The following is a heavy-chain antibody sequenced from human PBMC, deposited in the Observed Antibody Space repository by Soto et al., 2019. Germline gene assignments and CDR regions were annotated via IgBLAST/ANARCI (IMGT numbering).Heavy chain of an antibody. CDR3: ARDRIAARRLLGSVPCY. CDR2: ISYDGSNK. Sequence: GGSLRLSCAASGFTFSSYAMHWVRQAPGKGLEWVAVISYDGSNKYYADSVKGRFTISRDNSKNTLYLQMNSLRAEDTAVYYCARDRIAARRLLGSVPCYWGQGT. CDR1: GFTFSSYA. J-gene: IGHJ4*02. D-gene: IGHD6-6*01. V-gene: IGHV3-30-3*01.